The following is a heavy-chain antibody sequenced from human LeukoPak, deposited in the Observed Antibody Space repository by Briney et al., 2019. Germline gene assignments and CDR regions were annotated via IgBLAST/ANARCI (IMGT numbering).Heavy chain of an antibody. D-gene: IGHD2-15*01. CDR3: ARHSRAWWDRGAVDY. CDR1: GGSFSGYY. CDR2: IYYSGST. Sequence: SETLSLTCAVYGGSFSGYYWGWIRQPPGKGLEWIGSIYYSGSTYYNPSLKSRVAISVDTSKNQFSLKLSSVTAADTAVYYCARHSRAWWDRGAVDYWGQGTLVTVSS. V-gene: IGHV4-39*01. J-gene: IGHJ4*02.